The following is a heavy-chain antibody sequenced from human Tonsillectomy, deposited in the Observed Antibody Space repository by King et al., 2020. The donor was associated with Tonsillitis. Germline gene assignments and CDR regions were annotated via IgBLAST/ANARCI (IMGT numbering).Heavy chain of an antibody. D-gene: IGHD6-19*01. CDR1: GYSFNSFW. Sequence: VQLVESGAEMKKPGEALRISCKASGYSFNSFWIGWVRQIPGKGLEWMWIIYPGDSDTSYSPTLPGQVTISADKSTTTAYLPLSSLKASDPAMYYCAGRRGRILVAADGFDIWGLGTMVVVSS. J-gene: IGHJ3*02. CDR3: AGRRGRILVAADGFDI. V-gene: IGHV5-51*01. CDR2: IYPGDSDT.